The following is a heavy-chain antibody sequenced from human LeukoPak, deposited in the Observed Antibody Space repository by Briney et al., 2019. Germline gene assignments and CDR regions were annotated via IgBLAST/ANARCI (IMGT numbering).Heavy chain of an antibody. CDR3: ARNYYYYYMDV. V-gene: IGHV4-34*01. J-gene: IGHJ6*03. CDR2: INHSGST. Sequence: SETLSLTCAVYGGSFSGYYWSWIRQPPGKGLEWIGEINHSGSTNYNPSLKSRVTISVDTSKNQFSLKLSSVTAADTAVYYCARNYYYYYMDVWGKGTTVTVSS. CDR1: GGSFSGYY.